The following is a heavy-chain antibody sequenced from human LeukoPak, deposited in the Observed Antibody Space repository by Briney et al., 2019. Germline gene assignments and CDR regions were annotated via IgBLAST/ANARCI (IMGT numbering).Heavy chain of an antibody. J-gene: IGHJ6*03. CDR2: IYTSGST. CDR3: ARAPLYYYYMDV. Sequence: SETLTLTCTVSGGSFSSGSYYWSWIRQPAGKGLEWIGRIYTSGSTNYNPSLKSRVTISVDTSKNQFSLKLSSVTAADTAVYYCARAPLYYYYMDVWGKGTTVTVSS. CDR1: GGSFSSGSYY. V-gene: IGHV4-61*02.